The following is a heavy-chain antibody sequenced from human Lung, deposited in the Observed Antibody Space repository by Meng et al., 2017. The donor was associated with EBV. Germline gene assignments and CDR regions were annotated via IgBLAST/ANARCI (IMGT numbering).Heavy chain of an antibody. CDR1: GFTFSSYS. V-gene: IGHV3-21*01. Sequence: EVQLVESGGGLVKPGGSLRLSCAASGFTFSSYSMNWVRQAPGKGLEWVSSISSSSSYIYYADSVKGRFTISRDNAKNSLYLQMNSLRAEDTAVYYCAREIVATIGWFDPWGQGTLVIVSA. CDR3: AREIVATIGWFDP. D-gene: IGHD5-12*01. J-gene: IGHJ5*02. CDR2: ISSSSSYI.